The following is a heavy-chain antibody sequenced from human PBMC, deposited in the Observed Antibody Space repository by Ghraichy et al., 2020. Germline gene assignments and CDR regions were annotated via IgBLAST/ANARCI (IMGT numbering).Heavy chain of an antibody. J-gene: IGHJ3*02. V-gene: IGHV4-59*01. CDR1: GGSISSYY. Sequence: SETLSLTCTVSGGSISSYYWSWIRQPPGKGLEWIGYIYYSGSTNYNPSLKSRVTISVDTSKNQFSLKLSSVTAADTAVYYCARDRSYNQISQDAFDIWGQGTMVTVSS. D-gene: IGHD5-24*01. CDR3: ARDRSYNQISQDAFDI. CDR2: IYYSGST.